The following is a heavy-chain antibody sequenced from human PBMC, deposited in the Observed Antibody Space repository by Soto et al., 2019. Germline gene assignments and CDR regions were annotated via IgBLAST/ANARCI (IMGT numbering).Heavy chain of an antibody. CDR1: GFNFSSYA. J-gene: IGHJ4*02. Sequence: GGSLRLSCAASGFNFSSYAMSWVRQAPGKGLEWVSAISGSGGSTYYADSVKGRFTISRDNSKNTLYLQMNSLRAEDTAVYYCAKEGTGVVGTDYFDYWGQGTLVTVSS. V-gene: IGHV3-23*01. CDR3: AKEGTGVVGTDYFDY. D-gene: IGHD7-27*01. CDR2: ISGSGGST.